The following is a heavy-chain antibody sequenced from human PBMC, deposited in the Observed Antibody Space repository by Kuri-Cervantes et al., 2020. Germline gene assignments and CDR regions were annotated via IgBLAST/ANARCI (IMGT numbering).Heavy chain of an antibody. CDR3: AHRKICSSTSCYGVDAFDI. V-gene: IGHV2-70*12. Sequence: SGPTLVKPTQTLTLTCTFSGFSLTTSGMRVSWIRQPPGKALEWLARIDWDDDEFYSTSLKSRLTITKDTSKNQVVLTMTNMDPVDTATYYCAHRKICSSTSCYGVDAFDIWGQGTMVTVSS. CDR2: IDWDDDE. D-gene: IGHD2-2*01. J-gene: IGHJ3*02. CDR1: GFSLTTSGMR.